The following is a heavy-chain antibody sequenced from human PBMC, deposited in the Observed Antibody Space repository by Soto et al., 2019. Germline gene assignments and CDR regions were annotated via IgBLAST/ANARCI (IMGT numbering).Heavy chain of an antibody. CDR2: ISYDGSTE. V-gene: IGHV3-30*18. J-gene: IGHJ4*02. D-gene: IGHD3-3*01. CDR3: AKATLRVVHPLVFDY. Sequence: GGSLRLSCAASGFIFRSYGMYWIRQAPGKGLEWVAIISYDGSTEYYADSVKGRFTISRDNSENTLSLQMNTLRAEDTAIYYCAKATLRVVHPLVFDYWGQGSLVNVSS. CDR1: GFIFRSYG.